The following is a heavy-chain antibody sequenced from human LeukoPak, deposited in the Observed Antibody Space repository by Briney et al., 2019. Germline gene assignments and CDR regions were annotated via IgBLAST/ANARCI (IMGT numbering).Heavy chain of an antibody. CDR3: ARGGDIVGSTRSAFDI. Sequence: PGGSLRLSCAASGFTFSSYEMNWVRQAPGKGLEWVSVIASGGTTYYADSVKGRFTISRDNSKNTLYLQMDGVRAEDTAVYYCARGGDIVGSTRSAFDIWGQGTMVTVSS. V-gene: IGHV3-53*01. CDR1: GFTFSSYE. D-gene: IGHD1-26*01. J-gene: IGHJ3*02. CDR2: IASGGTT.